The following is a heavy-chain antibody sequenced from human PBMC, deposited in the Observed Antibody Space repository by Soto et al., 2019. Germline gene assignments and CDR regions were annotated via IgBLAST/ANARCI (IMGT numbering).Heavy chain of an antibody. CDR1: GGSISRSSYH. CDR3: ARHYSGYDS. J-gene: IGHJ5*01. V-gene: IGHV4-39*01. D-gene: IGHD5-12*01. CDR2: IYNSGST. Sequence: QLQLQESGPGLVKPSETLSLTCTVSGGSISRSSYHWGWIRQPPGKGLEWIGGIYNSGSTYYHPSLKSRLTLSVDTSTHQFSLNLSSVTAADTAVYYCARHYSGYDSWGQGTLVTVSS.